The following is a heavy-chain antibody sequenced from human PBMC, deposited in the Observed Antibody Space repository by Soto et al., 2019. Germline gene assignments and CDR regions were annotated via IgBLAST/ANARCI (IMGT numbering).Heavy chain of an antibody. CDR2: IKQDGSEK. CDR1: GFTFSSYW. D-gene: IGHD6-13*01. V-gene: IGHV3-7*01. J-gene: IGHJ4*02. CDR3: AHSSSWPTYFDY. Sequence: GRSLRLSCAASGFTFSSYWMSWVRQAPGKGLEWVANIKQDGSEKYYVDSVKGRFTISRDNAKNSLYLQMNSLRAEDTAVYDGAHSSSWPTYFDYWGKGTLVTVSS.